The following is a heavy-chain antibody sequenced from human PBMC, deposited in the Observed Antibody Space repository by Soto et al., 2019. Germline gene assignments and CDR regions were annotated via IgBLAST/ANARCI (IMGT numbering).Heavy chain of an antibody. J-gene: IGHJ6*02. CDR2: ISSSSSYI. CDR3: ASDYGMDV. V-gene: IGHV3-21*01. CDR1: GFTFSSYS. Sequence: EVQLVESGGGLVKPGGSLRLSCAASGFTFSSYSMNWVRQAPGKGLEWVSSISSSSSYIYYADSVKGRFTISRDNAKNSVYLQMNSLRAEYPALYYCASDYGMDVWGQGTTVTVSS.